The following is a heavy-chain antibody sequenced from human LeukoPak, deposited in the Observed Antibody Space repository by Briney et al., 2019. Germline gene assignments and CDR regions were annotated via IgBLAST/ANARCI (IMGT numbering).Heavy chain of an antibody. D-gene: IGHD2-15*01. Sequence: SETLSLTCTVSGGSLNNYYWSWIRQPPGRGLEWIGYMYCTGSTNYSPSLKSRVTISLDTSKNHFSLKLRSVTAADTAVYYCAREGYCSDGSCSGAFDIWGQGTMVAVSS. J-gene: IGHJ3*02. CDR2: MYCTGST. V-gene: IGHV4-59*01. CDR3: AREGYCSDGSCSGAFDI. CDR1: GGSLNNYY.